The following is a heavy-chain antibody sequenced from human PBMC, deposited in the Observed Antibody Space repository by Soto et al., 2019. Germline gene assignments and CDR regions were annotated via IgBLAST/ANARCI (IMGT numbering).Heavy chain of an antibody. Sequence: QVQLQESGPGLVKPSETLSLTCTVSGASISSYHWSWIRQTPGKGLEWIGYIYYSGSANYNPSLKGRVTFSVETAKNQVSLKLSSVTAADTGVYYCAAAVPAEYVFPYYYMDVWGKGTTVTVSS. J-gene: IGHJ6*03. CDR2: IYYSGSA. D-gene: IGHD3-16*01. V-gene: IGHV4-59*01. CDR3: AAAVPAEYVFPYYYMDV. CDR1: GASISSYH.